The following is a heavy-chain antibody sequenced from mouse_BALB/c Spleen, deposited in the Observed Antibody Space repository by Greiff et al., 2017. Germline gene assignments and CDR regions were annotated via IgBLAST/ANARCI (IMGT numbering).Heavy chain of an antibody. V-gene: IGHV1-7*01. D-gene: IGHD1-1*01. J-gene: IGHJ3*01. Sequence: QVQLKQSGAELAKPGASVKMSCKASGYTFTSYWMHWVKQRPGQGLEWIGYINPSTGYTEYNQKFKDKATLTADKSSSTAYMQLSSLTSEDSAVYYCARMKDYGSSYFAYWGQGTLVTVSA. CDR3: ARMKDYGSSYFAY. CDR2: INPSTGYT. CDR1: GYTFTSYW.